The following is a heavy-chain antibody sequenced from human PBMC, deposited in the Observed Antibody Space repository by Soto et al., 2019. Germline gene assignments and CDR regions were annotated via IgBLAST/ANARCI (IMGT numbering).Heavy chain of an antibody. CDR3: ARGRGGYTNYYCYYDMDV. CDR1: GGSFSGYY. Sequence: SVTLSLTCAVYGGSFSGYYWRWIRQPPGKGLEWLGEINHSGSTNYNPSLKSRVTRSVDTSKNHFSLKLSSVTAADTALYYCARGRGGYTNYYCYYDMDVWGQGTTVTVS. V-gene: IGHV4-34*01. D-gene: IGHD1-26*01. CDR2: INHSGST. J-gene: IGHJ6*02.